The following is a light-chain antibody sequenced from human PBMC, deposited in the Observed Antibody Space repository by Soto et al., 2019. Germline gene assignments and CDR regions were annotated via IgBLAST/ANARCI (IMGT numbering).Light chain of an antibody. Sequence: QSVLTQPASVSGSPGQSITISCTGTNSDVGGYNFVSWYQQHPGKAPKVIIYDVTNRPSGVSNRFSGSKSGNTASLTISGLQAEDEADYYCTSYTSSITLAVFGGGTQLTVL. CDR1: NSDVGGYNF. CDR2: DVT. CDR3: TSYTSSITLAV. V-gene: IGLV2-14*03. J-gene: IGLJ7*01.